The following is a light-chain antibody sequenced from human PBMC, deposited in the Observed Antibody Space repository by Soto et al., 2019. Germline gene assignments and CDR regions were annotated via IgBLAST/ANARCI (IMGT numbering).Light chain of an antibody. Sequence: EIVLTQSPGTLSLSPGERATLSCRASQSVSSSYLAWYQQKPGQAPRLLIYGASSRATGIPDRFSGSGSGTDFTLTISRLEPEDFATYACQQSYSATWTFGQGTKVEIQ. CDR3: QQSYSATWT. CDR1: QSVSSSY. CDR2: GAS. V-gene: IGKV3-20*01. J-gene: IGKJ1*01.